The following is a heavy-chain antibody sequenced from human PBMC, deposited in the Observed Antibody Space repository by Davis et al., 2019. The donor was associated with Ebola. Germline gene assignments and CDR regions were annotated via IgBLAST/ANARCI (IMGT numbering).Heavy chain of an antibody. D-gene: IGHD3-3*01. CDR3: ARGSPYDFWSGYYIATLYYYMDV. V-gene: IGHV1-46*01. J-gene: IGHJ6*03. CDR2: INPSGGST. Sequence: ASVKVSCKASGYTFTSYYMHWVRQAPGQGLEWMGIINPSGGSTSYAQKFQGRVTMTRDTSTSTVYMELSSLRSEDTAVYYCARGSPYDFWSGYYIATLYYYMDVWGKGTTVTVSS. CDR1: GYTFTSYY.